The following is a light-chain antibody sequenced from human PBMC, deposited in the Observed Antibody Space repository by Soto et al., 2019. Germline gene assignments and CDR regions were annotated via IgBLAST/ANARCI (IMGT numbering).Light chain of an antibody. J-gene: IGKJ1*01. CDR2: DAS. CDR1: QSVSTY. Sequence: TQSPDTLSLSPGERATLSCRASQSVSTYLAWYQQKPGQAPRLLIFDASTRATGVPARFSGSGSGTEFTLTISSLQSADFATYYCQQYYSWPRGTFGQGTKV. V-gene: IGKV3-15*01. CDR3: QQYYSWPRGT.